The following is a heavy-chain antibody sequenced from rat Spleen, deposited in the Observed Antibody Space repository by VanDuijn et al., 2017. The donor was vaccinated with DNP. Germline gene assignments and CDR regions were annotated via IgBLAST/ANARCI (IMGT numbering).Heavy chain of an antibody. J-gene: IGHJ3*01. CDR3: TTSAYTTDYYYVNWFAY. CDR2: ISTSGYST. CDR1: GFTFSNYA. D-gene: IGHD1-6*01. V-gene: IGHV5-27*01. Sequence: EVQLVESGGGLVQSGRSLKVSCAASGFTFSNYAMAWVRQAPKRGLAWVATISTSGYSTYYRDSVKGRFTISRDNAKSTLYLQMDSLRSEDTATYYCTTSAYTTDYYYVNWFAYWGQGTLVTVSS.